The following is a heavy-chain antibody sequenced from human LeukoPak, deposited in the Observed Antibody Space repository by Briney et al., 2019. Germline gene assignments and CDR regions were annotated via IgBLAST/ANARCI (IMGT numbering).Heavy chain of an antibody. D-gene: IGHD3-22*01. CDR3: ARGTKIVVAFSDEPWAIDY. CDR2: ISYDGSNK. J-gene: IGHJ4*02. CDR1: GFTFSSYA. V-gene: IGHV3-30-3*01. Sequence: GRSLRHSCAASGFTFSSYAMHWVRQAPGKGLEWVAVISYDGSNKYYADSVKGRFTISRDNSKNTLYLQMNSLRAKDTAVYYCARGTKIVVAFSDEPWAIDYWGQGTLVTVSS.